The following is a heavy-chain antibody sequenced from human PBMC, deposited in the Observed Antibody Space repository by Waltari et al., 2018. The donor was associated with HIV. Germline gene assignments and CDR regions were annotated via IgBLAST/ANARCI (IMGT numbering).Heavy chain of an antibody. CDR2: ISSTSNTI. V-gene: IGHV3-48*04. CDR3: AKEVVARPHYYYYGLDV. Sequence: EVQLVESGGGLVQPGGSLRLACAASGFTFSSYSLKWVRQVPGKELEWVSYISSTSNTIYYADSVKRRFTFTRDDAKDARSLQMNILGAEDTAVYFCAKEVVARPHYYYYGLDVCHQGTTVTVSS. CDR1: GFTFSSYS. D-gene: IGHD2-15*01. J-gene: IGHJ6*02.